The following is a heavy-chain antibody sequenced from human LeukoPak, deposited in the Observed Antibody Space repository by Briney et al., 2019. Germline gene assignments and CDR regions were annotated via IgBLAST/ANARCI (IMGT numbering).Heavy chain of an antibody. CDR3: ARDPTTVTTAGWFDP. CDR2: IYHSGST. V-gene: IGHV4-4*02. J-gene: IGHJ5*02. Sequence: PSETLSLTCAVSGGSISSSNWWSWVRQPPGKGLEWIGEIYHSGSTNYNPSLKSRVTISVDKSKNQFSLKLSSVTAADTAVYYCARDPTTVTTAGWFDPWGQGTLVTVSS. CDR1: GGSISSSNW. D-gene: IGHD4-17*01.